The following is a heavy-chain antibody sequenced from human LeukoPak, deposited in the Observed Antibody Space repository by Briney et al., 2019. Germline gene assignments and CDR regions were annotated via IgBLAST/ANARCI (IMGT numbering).Heavy chain of an antibody. CDR2: IYYSGST. CDR3: ERKAPSTVTPDNWFDP. D-gene: IGHD4-11*01. J-gene: IGHJ5*02. CDR1: GGSISSYY. V-gene: IGHV4-59*01. Sequence: SETLSLTCTVSGGSISSYYWSWIRQPPGKGLEWIGYIYYSGSTNYNPSLKSRVTISVDTSKDQFSLKLSSVTAADTAVYYCERKAPSTVTPDNWFDPWGQGTLVTVSS.